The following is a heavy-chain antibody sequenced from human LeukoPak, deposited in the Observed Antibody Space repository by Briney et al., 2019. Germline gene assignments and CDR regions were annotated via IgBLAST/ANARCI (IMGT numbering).Heavy chain of an antibody. Sequence: SETLSLTCTVSGGSISCYYWSWLRQPPGKGLELIGYIYYSGSTNYNPSLKSGFTISVDSSKNQLSQKLSSVTAADTAVYYCARESEDSSSWYAVAFDIWGQGTMVTVSS. CDR1: GGSISCYY. D-gene: IGHD6-13*01. J-gene: IGHJ3*02. V-gene: IGHV4-59*01. CDR2: IYYSGST. CDR3: ARESEDSSSWYAVAFDI.